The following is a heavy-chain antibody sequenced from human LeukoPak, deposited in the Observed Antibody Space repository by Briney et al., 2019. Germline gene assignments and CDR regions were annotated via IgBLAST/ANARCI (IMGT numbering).Heavy chain of an antibody. Sequence: QAGGSLRLSCAASGFTFGDTWMNWVRQVPGQGLEWVANIKQDGSEKFYVASVKGRFTISRDNGKSSLYLQMNSLRAEDTAVYYCARDRENSSWYPRPMWFDPWGQGTLVTVSS. V-gene: IGHV3-7*03. J-gene: IGHJ5*02. CDR2: IKQDGSEK. D-gene: IGHD6-13*01. CDR1: GFTFGDTW. CDR3: ARDRENSSWYPRPMWFDP.